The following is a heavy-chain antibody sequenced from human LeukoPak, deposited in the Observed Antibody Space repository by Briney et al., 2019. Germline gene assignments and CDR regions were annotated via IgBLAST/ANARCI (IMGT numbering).Heavy chain of an antibody. V-gene: IGHV4-39*01. J-gene: IGHJ6*02. CDR3: ARLMYIDGMDV. D-gene: IGHD2-15*01. Sequence: SAPLSLTCSVSGASISSSSYYCGWIRQPPGKGLEWIGSIYYSGSTYYNPSLMKRVTISVDTSKNQFSLKLSSVTAADTAVYYCARLMYIDGMDVWGQGTTVTVSS. CDR2: IYYSGST. CDR1: GASISSSSYY.